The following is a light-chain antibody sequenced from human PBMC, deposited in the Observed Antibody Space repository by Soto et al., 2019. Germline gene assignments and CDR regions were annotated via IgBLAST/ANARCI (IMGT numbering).Light chain of an antibody. CDR2: GNS. Sequence: QSVLTQPPSVSGAPGQRVTISCTGSSSNIGTGYDVHWYQQLPGTAPKLLIYGNSNRPSGVPDRFSGYKSGTSASLAITGRQADDEADYYCQSYDSNLSVVFGGGTKLTVL. CDR1: SSNIGTGYD. J-gene: IGLJ2*01. CDR3: QSYDSNLSVV. V-gene: IGLV1-40*01.